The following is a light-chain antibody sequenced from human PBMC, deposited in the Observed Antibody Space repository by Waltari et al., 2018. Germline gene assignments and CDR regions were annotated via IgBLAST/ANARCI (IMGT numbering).Light chain of an antibody. Sequence: QSALAQPASVSGSPGQSITISCTGSSSDLGAFHLVSWYQQHPGRAPRLIIRNVRERPSGVPHRFSGSKSGNTASLTISSLRSEDESLYFCSSFTTGSTGLFGGGTKLTVL. J-gene: IGLJ2*01. V-gene: IGLV2-14*03. CDR1: SSDLGAFHL. CDR3: SSFTTGSTGL. CDR2: NVR.